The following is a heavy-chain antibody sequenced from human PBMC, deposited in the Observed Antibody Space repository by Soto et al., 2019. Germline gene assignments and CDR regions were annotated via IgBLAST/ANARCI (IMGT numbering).Heavy chain of an antibody. V-gene: IGHV4-59*01. CDR2: IYYSGST. J-gene: IGHJ4*02. Sequence: QVQLQESAPDLVKLREPCSPTSPASGGPTSSSNWGWLRHPPGKGLEWIGYIYYSGSTNYNPSLKSRVTISVDTSKNQFSLKLSSVTAADTAVYYCARVYGDYLDYWGQGTLVTVSS. D-gene: IGHD4-17*01. CDR1: GGPTSSSN. CDR3: ARVYGDYLDY.